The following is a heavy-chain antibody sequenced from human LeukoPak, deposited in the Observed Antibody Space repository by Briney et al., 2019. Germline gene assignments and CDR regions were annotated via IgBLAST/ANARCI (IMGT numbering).Heavy chain of an antibody. CDR2: IKSKGDGENT. CDR1: QFTFGNAW. CDR3: TTGLPGIHGDFDF. V-gene: IGHV3-15*01. J-gene: IGHJ4*02. D-gene: IGHD1-14*01. Sequence: PGGSLRLSCVVSQFTFGNAWMAWVRQAPGKGLEWVGRIKSKGDGENTDYAAPLRGRFSMSRDDSKNTLFLQVNSLQIEDTAAYYCTTGLPGIHGDFDFWGQGTVVTVSS.